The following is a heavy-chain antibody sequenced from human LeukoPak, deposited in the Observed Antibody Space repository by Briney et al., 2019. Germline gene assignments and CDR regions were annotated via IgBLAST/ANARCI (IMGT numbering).Heavy chain of an antibody. CDR3: ARDASGYYYDSSGYYGGGAFDI. V-gene: IGHV3-21*01. CDR2: ISSSSSYT. Sequence: GGSLRLSCAASGFTFDDYGMSWVRQAPGKGLEWVSSISSSSSYTYYADSVKGRFTISRDNAKNSLYLQMNSLRAEDTAVYYCARDASGYYYDSSGYYGGGAFDIWGQGTMVTVSS. J-gene: IGHJ3*02. CDR1: GFTFDDYG. D-gene: IGHD3-22*01.